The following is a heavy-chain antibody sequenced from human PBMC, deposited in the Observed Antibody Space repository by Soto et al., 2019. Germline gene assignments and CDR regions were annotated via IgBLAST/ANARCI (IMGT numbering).Heavy chain of an antibody. CDR2: ISSASTYI. Sequence: GGSLRLSCAASGFTFSTYSMNWVRRAPGKGLEWVSSISSASTYIYYADSVKGRFTISRDNAKNLLFLQMNSLRAEDTAVYYCARDCSSTSCYRPPNWFDPWGQGTLVTVSS. V-gene: IGHV3-21*01. CDR3: ARDCSSTSCYRPPNWFDP. D-gene: IGHD2-2*01. CDR1: GFTFSTYS. J-gene: IGHJ5*02.